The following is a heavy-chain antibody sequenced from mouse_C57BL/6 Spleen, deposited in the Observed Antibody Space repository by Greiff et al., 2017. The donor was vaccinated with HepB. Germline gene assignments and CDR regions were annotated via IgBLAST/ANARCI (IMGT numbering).Heavy chain of an antibody. J-gene: IGHJ4*01. CDR2: IHPNSGST. V-gene: IGHV1-64*01. Sequence: QVHVKQPGAELVKPGASVKLSCKASGYTFTSYWMHWVKQRPGQGLEWIGMIHPNSGSTNYNEKFKSKATLTVDKSSSTAYMQLSSLTSEDSAVFYCARRRGNYDYAMDYWGQGTSVTVSS. CDR1: GYTFTSYW. D-gene: IGHD2-1*01. CDR3: ARRRGNYDYAMDY.